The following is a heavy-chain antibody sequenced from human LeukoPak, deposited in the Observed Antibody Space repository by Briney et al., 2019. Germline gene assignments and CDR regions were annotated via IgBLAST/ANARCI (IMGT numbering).Heavy chain of an antibody. CDR1: GYIFTNFG. Sequence: VASVKVSCKASGYIFTNFGISWVRQARGQGLEWMGWIGGYNCNTKYVQKFQGRVTMTTDTSTSTAYMELRSLRSDDTAVYYCARDLTHRRNYDNSGYQIVPAFWGQGTLVTVSS. J-gene: IGHJ4*02. CDR2: IGGYNCNT. CDR3: ARDLTHRRNYDNSGYQIVPAF. D-gene: IGHD3-22*01. V-gene: IGHV1-18*01.